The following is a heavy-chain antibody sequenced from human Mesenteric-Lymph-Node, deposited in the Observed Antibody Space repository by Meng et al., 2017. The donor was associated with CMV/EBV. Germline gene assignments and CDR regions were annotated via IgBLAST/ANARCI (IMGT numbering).Heavy chain of an antibody. Sequence: GESLKISCAASEFTFDDSVMHWVRQTPGKGLEWVSLITWDGGTTYYADSVKGRFTISRDNSKNSLFLQMNSLRAEDTAVYYCAKEIVAFGELFYFDYWGQGTLVTVSS. J-gene: IGHJ4*02. CDR1: EFTFDDSV. D-gene: IGHD3-10*01. CDR2: ITWDGGTT. CDR3: AKEIVAFGELFYFDY. V-gene: IGHV3-43D*03.